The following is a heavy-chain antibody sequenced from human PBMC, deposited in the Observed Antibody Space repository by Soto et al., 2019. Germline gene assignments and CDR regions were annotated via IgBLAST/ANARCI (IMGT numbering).Heavy chain of an antibody. J-gene: IGHJ5*02. Sequence: QVQLVQSGAEVKKPGASVKVSCKASGYTFTDNQIHWLRRAPGQRLEWMGRIDPKSGDTNFAPTYQGRVTMTMDTCDNTVYMELTRLTSGDTAIYFCARRHLRDYIRWNFDPWGQGTLVTVSS. CDR2: IDPKSGDT. D-gene: IGHD3-16*01. V-gene: IGHV1-2*02. CDR1: GYTFTDNQ. CDR3: ARRHLRDYIRWNFDP.